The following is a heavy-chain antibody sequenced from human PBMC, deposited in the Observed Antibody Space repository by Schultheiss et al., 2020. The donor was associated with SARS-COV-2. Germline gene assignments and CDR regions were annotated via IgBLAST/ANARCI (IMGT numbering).Heavy chain of an antibody. CDR1: GFTFSNAW. J-gene: IGHJ6*03. CDR3: ARDRTESYYYYYYMDV. CDR2: ISSSSSTI. V-gene: IGHV3-48*04. D-gene: IGHD3/OR15-3a*01. Sequence: GGSLRLSCAASGFTFSNAWMNWVRQAPGKGLEWVSYISSSSSTIYYADSVKGRFTISRDNAKNSLYLQMNSLRAEDTAVYYCARDRTESYYYYYYMDVWGKGTTVTVSS.